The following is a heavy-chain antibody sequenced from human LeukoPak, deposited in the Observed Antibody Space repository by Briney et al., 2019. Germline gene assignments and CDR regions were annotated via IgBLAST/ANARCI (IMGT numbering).Heavy chain of an antibody. CDR3: TRVYSSWLYYYYYMDV. CDR2: IRSKAYGGTT. CDR1: GFTFGDYA. Sequence: GGSLRLSCTASGFTFGDYAMSWFRQAPGKGLEWVGFIRSKAYGGTTEYAASVKGRFTISRDDSKSIAYLQMNSLKTEDTAVYYCTRVYSSWLYYYYYMDVWGKGTTVTVSS. D-gene: IGHD6-13*01. J-gene: IGHJ6*03. V-gene: IGHV3-49*03.